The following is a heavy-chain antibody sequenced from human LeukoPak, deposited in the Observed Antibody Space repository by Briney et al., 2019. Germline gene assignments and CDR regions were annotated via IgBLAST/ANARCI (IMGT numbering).Heavy chain of an antibody. CDR3: ARGGGSWSTSWDWFAP. Sequence: SETLSLTCTVSGGSISSYYWSWIRQPPGKGLEWIGYIYYSGSTNYNPSLKSRVTISVDTSKNQSSLKLSSVTAADPAVYYCARGGGSWSTSWDWFAPWGRETRVTVSS. V-gene: IGHV4-59*01. CDR1: GGSISSYY. CDR2: IYYSGST. J-gene: IGHJ5*02. D-gene: IGHD6-13*01.